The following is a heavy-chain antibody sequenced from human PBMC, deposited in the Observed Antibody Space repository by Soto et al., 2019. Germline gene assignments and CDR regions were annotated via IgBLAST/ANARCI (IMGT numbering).Heavy chain of an antibody. D-gene: IGHD6-6*01. V-gene: IGHV6-1*01. CDR3: AXELALAARPDYYYYYGMDV. CDR2: TYYRSKWYN. Sequence: SQTPSLTCAISGDSVSSNSAAWNWIRQSPSRGLEWLGRTYYRSKWYNDYAVSVKSRITINPDTSKNQFSLQLNSVTPEDTAVYYCAXELALAARPDYYYYYGMDVSGQGTTVTVYS. CDR1: GDSVSSNSAA. J-gene: IGHJ6*02.